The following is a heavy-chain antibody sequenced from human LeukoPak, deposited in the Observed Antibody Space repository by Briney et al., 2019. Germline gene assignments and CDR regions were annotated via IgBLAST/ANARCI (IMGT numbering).Heavy chain of an antibody. D-gene: IGHD5/OR15-5a*01. CDR3: ARQKYLRGPDVEYFDY. V-gene: IGHV3-74*01. J-gene: IGHJ4*02. CDR2: INSDGSST. Sequence: PGRSLRLSCAASGFTFSSYWMHWVRQAPGKGLVWVSRINSDGSSTSYADSVKGRFTISRDNAKNSLYLQMNSLRAEDTAVYYCARQKYLRGPDVEYFDYWGQGTLVTVSS. CDR1: GFTFSSYW.